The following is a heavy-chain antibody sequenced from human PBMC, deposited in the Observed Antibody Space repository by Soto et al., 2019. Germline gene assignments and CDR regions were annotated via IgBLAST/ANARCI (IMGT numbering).Heavy chain of an antibody. J-gene: IGHJ6*02. CDR3: ARDRKYFYGMDV. Sequence: SAILSLTCPVSDVSIRSTISWSWFRQPPGMALEWIGEIFHEGSTTYNPSLKSRVTISVDKSKNQFSLNLISVTAADTAVYYCARDRKYFYGMDVWGQGTTVSVS. CDR1: DVSIRSTIS. V-gene: IGHV4-4*02. CDR2: IFHEGST.